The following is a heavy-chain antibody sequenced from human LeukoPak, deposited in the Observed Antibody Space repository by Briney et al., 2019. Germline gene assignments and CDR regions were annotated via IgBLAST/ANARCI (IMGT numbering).Heavy chain of an antibody. CDR1: GYTFNKYS. J-gene: IGHJ5*02. Sequence: GASVKVSCKTSGYTFNKYSITWVRQAPGQGLEWMGWISVYNDNTNYAQSLQGRVTMTTDTSTSTAYMELRSLRSDDTAVYYCARGKSVTTLLNWFDPWGQGTLVIVSS. CDR2: ISVYNDNT. V-gene: IGHV1-18*01. CDR3: ARGKSVTTLLNWFDP. D-gene: IGHD4-17*01.